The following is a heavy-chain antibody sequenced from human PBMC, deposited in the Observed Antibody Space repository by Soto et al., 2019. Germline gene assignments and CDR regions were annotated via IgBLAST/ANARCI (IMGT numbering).Heavy chain of an antibody. Sequence: EVQLVESGGGLIQPGGSLRLSCAASAFTVSRTYMTWVRQAPGKGLECVSVIYSDGSTHYADSVKGRFTISRDNSKNTRFLQMHSLRAEDTAVYYCAGGIAMPGSIDCWGQGTLVSVSS. D-gene: IGHD6-19*01. CDR3: AGGIAMPGSIDC. J-gene: IGHJ4*02. CDR1: AFTVSRTY. CDR2: IYSDGST. V-gene: IGHV3-53*01.